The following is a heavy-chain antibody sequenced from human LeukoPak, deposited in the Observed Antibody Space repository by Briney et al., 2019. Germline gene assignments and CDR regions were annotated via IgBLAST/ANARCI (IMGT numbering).Heavy chain of an antibody. V-gene: IGHV3-7*01. J-gene: IGHJ3*02. CDR2: IKEDGSEN. CDR3: ARYGNNVDNAFDI. D-gene: IGHD4-17*01. CDR1: AFTFRSYW. Sequence: GGSLRLSCAASAFTFRSYWMSWVRQAPGKGLEWVANIKEDGSENYYVDSVKGRFTISRDNAENSLYLQMNSLRVEDTALYYCARYGNNVDNAFDIWGQRTMVTVSS.